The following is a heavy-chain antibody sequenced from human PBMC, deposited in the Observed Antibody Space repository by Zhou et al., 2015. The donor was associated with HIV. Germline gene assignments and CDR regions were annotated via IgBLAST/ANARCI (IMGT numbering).Heavy chain of an antibody. Sequence: QVQLVESGGGVVQPGRSLRLSCAASGFTFSTYDMHWVRQAPGKGLEWVAVISYDGSNKYYADSVKGRFTISRDISKNTVYLQMNSLRVEDTAVYYCAKDAWSAGLLVGMNVFGRVRAVDYYYMDVWGKGTTVTVSS. V-gene: IGHV3-30*18. CDR1: GFTFSTYD. CDR3: AKDAWSAGLLVGMNVFGRVRAVDYYYMDV. CDR2: ISYDGSNK. J-gene: IGHJ6*03. D-gene: IGHD3-3*01.